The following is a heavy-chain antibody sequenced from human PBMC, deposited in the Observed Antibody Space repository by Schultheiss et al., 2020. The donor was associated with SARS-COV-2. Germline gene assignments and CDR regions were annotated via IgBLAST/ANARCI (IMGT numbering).Heavy chain of an antibody. CDR3: AKDRSLGGYYYGMDV. J-gene: IGHJ6*02. D-gene: IGHD3-16*01. CDR2: IWYDGSNK. V-gene: IGHV3-30*02. CDR1: GFTFSSYG. Sequence: GGSLRLSCAASGFTFSSYGMHWVRQAPGKGLEWVAVIWYDGSNKYYADSVKGRFTISRDNSKNTLYLQMNSLRAEDTAVYYCAKDRSLGGYYYGMDVWGQGTTVTVSS.